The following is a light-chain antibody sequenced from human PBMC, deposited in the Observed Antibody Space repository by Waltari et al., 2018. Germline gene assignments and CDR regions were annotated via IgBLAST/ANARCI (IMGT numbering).Light chain of an antibody. Sequence: EVVLAQSPDTLSFSPGERATLPCRASQSVSSNDLTWYQQKPGQAPRLLIFGASSRATGIPDRFSGSGSGTDFTLTISRLEPEDFATYYCQQYGSSFPVTYGQGTRLEIK. V-gene: IGKV3-20*01. J-gene: IGKJ5*01. CDR3: QQYGSSFPVT. CDR2: GAS. CDR1: QSVSSND.